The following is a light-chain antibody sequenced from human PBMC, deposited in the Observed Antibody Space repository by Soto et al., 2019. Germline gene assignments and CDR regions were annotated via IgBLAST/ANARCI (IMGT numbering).Light chain of an antibody. Sequence: EIVLTQSPGTLSWSPGERATLSCRASQSVTNNYLAWYQQRPGQAPRLLIYGASHRATGIPDRFSGSGSGPDFALTISRLEPEDSAVYYCQHYGTSPLTFGGGTRVEIK. CDR2: GAS. CDR3: QHYGTSPLT. V-gene: IGKV3-20*01. CDR1: QSVTNNY. J-gene: IGKJ4*01.